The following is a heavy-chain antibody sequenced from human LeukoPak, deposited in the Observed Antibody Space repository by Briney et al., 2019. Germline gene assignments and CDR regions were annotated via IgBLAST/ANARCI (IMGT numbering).Heavy chain of an antibody. Sequence: GGSLRLSCAASGFTFSSYSMNWVRQAPGKGLEWVSSISSSSSYIYYADSVKGRFTISRDNAKNSLYLQMNSLRAEDTAVYYCARLGSGSYKTGFDYWGQGTLVTVSP. D-gene: IGHD1-26*01. CDR2: ISSSSSYI. CDR3: ARLGSGSYKTGFDY. CDR1: GFTFSSYS. J-gene: IGHJ4*02. V-gene: IGHV3-21*01.